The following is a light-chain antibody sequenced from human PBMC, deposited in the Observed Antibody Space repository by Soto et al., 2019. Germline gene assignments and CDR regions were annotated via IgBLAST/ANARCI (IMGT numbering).Light chain of an antibody. CDR1: QSIRNY. V-gene: IGKV3-11*01. CDR2: DAS. Sequence: EVVLTQSPATLSLSPGERATLSCRASQSIRNYLAWYQQKPGQAPRLLIYDASNRATGIPARFSGSGSGTDFILTISSLEPEDSGVYYCQQRHDWVTFGGGTKVEIK. J-gene: IGKJ4*01. CDR3: QQRHDWVT.